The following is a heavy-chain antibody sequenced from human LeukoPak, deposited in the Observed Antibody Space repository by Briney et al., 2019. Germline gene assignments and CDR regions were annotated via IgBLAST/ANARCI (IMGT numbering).Heavy chain of an antibody. V-gene: IGHV4-38-2*02. J-gene: IGHJ6*03. CDR2: IYHSGST. Sequence: SETLSLTCTVSGYSISSGYYWGWIRQPPGKGLEWIGSIYHSGSTYYNPSLKSRVTISVDTSKNQFSLKLSSVTAADTAVYYCAREGGSTAAAGTRYYYYMDVWGKGTTVTVSS. D-gene: IGHD6-13*01. CDR1: GYSISSGYY. CDR3: AREGGSTAAAGTRYYYYMDV.